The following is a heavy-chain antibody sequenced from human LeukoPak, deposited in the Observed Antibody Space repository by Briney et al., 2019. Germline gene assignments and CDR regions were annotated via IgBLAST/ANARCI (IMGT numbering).Heavy chain of an antibody. CDR1: GYTFTNYG. D-gene: IGHD5-12*01. V-gene: IGHV1-18*04. Sequence: ASVKFSCKASGYTFTNYGITWVRQAPGQRLEWMARISGNNGKTNYAQNLQGRVTMTTDTSTSTANMDLRSLRSDDTAVYYCARDYGEGRVATIPLAYWGQGTLVTVSS. CDR3: ARDYGEGRVATIPLAY. CDR2: ISGNNGKT. J-gene: IGHJ4*02.